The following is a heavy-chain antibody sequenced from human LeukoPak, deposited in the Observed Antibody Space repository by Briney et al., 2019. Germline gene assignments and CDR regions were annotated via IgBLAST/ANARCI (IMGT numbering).Heavy chain of an antibody. V-gene: IGHV3-23*01. CDR2: ISHSRDRT. Sequence: GGSLRLSCAASGFTFRSYVMNWVRQAPGKGLEWVSAISHSRDRTYYADSVKGRFTISRDNSKNILYLQMNGLRAEDTALYYCAKVVGIWIGEMFDAFDVWGHGTMVAVSS. J-gene: IGHJ3*01. CDR1: GFTFRSYV. CDR3: AKVVGIWIGEMFDAFDV. D-gene: IGHD3-10*01.